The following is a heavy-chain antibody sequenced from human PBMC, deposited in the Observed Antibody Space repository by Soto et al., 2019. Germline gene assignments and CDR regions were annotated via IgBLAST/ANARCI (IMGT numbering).Heavy chain of an antibody. Sequence: QVQLVESGGGAVQPGRSLRLSCAASGFTFSNYGMHWVRQAPGKGLECVAGISDDGRNKYYVDSVRGRFTISRDNSKNTLYLQMNSLRGDATAVFYCAKDLNAFWSGLDYWGQGTLVTVSS. CDR1: GFTFSNYG. CDR2: ISDDGRNK. J-gene: IGHJ4*02. D-gene: IGHD3-3*01. CDR3: AKDLNAFWSGLDY. V-gene: IGHV3-30*18.